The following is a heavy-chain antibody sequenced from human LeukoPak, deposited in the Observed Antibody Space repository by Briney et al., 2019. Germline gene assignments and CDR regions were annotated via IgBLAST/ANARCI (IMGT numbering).Heavy chain of an antibody. CDR2: IYYSGST. D-gene: IGHD5-18*01. CDR3: ARRGYSYGHYDY. CDR1: GGSISSGGYY. Sequence: KTSETLSLTCTVSGGSISSGGYYWSWIRQHPGKGLEWIGYIYYSGSTYCNPSLKSRVTISVDTSKNQFSLKLSSVTAADTAVYYCARRGYSYGHYDYWGQGTLVTVSS. V-gene: IGHV4-31*03. J-gene: IGHJ4*02.